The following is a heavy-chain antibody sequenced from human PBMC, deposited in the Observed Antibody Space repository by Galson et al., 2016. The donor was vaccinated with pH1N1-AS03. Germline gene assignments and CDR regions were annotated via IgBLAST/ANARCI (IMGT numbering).Heavy chain of an antibody. J-gene: IGHJ3*02. Sequence: SVKVSCKASGYTFSTYGVSWVRQAPGQGLEWMGWISGYDDDTNYAQNVAGRVTMTTDKSTSTVYMELRSLRSDDTAVYYCARDRGFRPDTFDIWGPGTLVIVSS. CDR3: ARDRGFRPDTFDI. CDR1: GYTFSTYG. CDR2: ISGYDDDT. V-gene: IGHV1-18*04. D-gene: IGHD2-15*01.